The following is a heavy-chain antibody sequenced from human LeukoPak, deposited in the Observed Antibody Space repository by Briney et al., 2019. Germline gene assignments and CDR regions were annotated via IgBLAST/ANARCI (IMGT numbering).Heavy chain of an antibody. Sequence: GGSLRLSCAAPGFTFSNSWMSWVRQAPGKGLEWVAKINPDESEKDYVDSVKGRFTISRDNAKNSLYLQMNTLRAEDTAVYYCVTYPIIANRHFDYWGQGTLVTVSS. CDR2: INPDESEK. D-gene: IGHD6-6*01. CDR1: GFTFSNSW. J-gene: IGHJ4*02. V-gene: IGHV3-7*01. CDR3: VTYPIIANRHFDY.